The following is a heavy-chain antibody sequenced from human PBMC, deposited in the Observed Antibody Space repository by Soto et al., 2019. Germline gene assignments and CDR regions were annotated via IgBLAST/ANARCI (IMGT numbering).Heavy chain of an antibody. Sequence: SVKVSCKASGGTFSSYAISWVRQAPGQGLEWMGGIIPIFGTANYSQKFQGRVTITADESTSTAYMELSSLRSEDTAVYYCARYYDGSGSYYKRYYYYGMDVWGQGTTVTVSS. CDR2: IIPIFGTA. D-gene: IGHD3-10*01. V-gene: IGHV1-69*13. J-gene: IGHJ6*02. CDR3: ARYYDGSGSYYKRYYYYGMDV. CDR1: GGTFSSYA.